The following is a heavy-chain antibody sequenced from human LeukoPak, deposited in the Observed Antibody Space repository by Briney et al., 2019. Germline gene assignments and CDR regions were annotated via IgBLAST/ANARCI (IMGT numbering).Heavy chain of an antibody. CDR3: ARDNTGSIDH. D-gene: IGHD2-8*02. Sequence: GGSLRLSRTASGFVFSNYWMLWVRQAPGKGLEWVSLIQSDGSGTTYTDSMKGRFIISRDNAKNTLYLQMTSLTAEDTAVYYCARDNTGSIDHWGQGTLVTVSS. CDR2: IQSDGSGT. V-gene: IGHV3-74*01. J-gene: IGHJ4*02. CDR1: GFVFSNYW.